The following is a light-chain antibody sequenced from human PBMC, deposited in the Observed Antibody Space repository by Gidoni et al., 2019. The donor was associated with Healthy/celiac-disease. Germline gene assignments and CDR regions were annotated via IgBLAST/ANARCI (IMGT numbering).Light chain of an antibody. Sequence: DIVMTQSPLSLPVTTGEPASISCRSSQSLLHSNGYNYLDWYLQKPGQSPQLLIYLGSNRASGVPDRFSGSGSGTDFTLKISRVEAEDVGVYYCMQALQTPRTFXXXTKVEIK. V-gene: IGKV2-28*01. CDR3: MQALQTPRT. CDR2: LGS. CDR1: QSLLHSNGYNY. J-gene: IGKJ1*01.